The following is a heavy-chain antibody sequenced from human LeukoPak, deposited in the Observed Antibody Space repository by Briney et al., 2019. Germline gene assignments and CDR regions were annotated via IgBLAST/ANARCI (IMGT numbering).Heavy chain of an antibody. CDR2: IYTSGST. J-gene: IGHJ5*02. V-gene: IGHV4-61*02. CDR3: ARGLGYCSGGSCPRWFDP. Sequence: SQTLSLTCTVSGGSISSGSYYWSWIRQPAGKGLEWIGRIYTSGSTNYNPSLKSRVTISVDTSKNQFSLKLSSVTAADTAVYYCARGLGYCSGGSCPRWFDPWGQGTLVTLSS. D-gene: IGHD2-15*01. CDR1: GGSISSGSYY.